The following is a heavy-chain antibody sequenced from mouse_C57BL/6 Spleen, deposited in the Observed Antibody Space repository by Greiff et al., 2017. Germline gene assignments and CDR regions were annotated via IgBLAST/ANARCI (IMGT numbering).Heavy chain of an antibody. CDR2: INPNNGGT. D-gene: IGHD3-2*02. J-gene: IGHJ2*01. Sequence: VQLQQSGPELVKPGASVKISCKASGYTFTDYYMHWVKQSHGKSLEWIGDINPNNGGTSYNQKFKGKATLTVDKSSSTAYMELRHLPSEDSAVYYWEAAQANYFDYWGQGTTLTVSS. CDR1: GYTFTDYY. CDR3: EAAQANYFDY. V-gene: IGHV1-26*01.